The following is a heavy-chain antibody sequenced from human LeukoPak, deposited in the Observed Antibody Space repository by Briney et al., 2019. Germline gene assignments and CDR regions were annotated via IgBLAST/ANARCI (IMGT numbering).Heavy chain of an antibody. V-gene: IGHV3-21*01. D-gene: IGHD3-22*01. Sequence: GGSLRLSCAASGFTFSSYSMNWVRQAPGKGLEWVSSISSSSSYIYYADSVKGRFTISRDNAENSLYLQMNSLRAEDTAVYYCARGAYYYDSSLGYWGQGTLVTVSS. CDR2: ISSSSSYI. J-gene: IGHJ4*02. CDR1: GFTFSSYS. CDR3: ARGAYYYDSSLGY.